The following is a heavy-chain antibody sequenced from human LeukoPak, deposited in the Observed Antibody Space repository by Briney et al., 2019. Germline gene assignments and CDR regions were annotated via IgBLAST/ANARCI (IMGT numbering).Heavy chain of an antibody. CDR1: GFTFSSYA. CDR2: ISVSGGST. CDR3: ARSQTPYCTNGICYFFDY. Sequence: GGSLRLSCAASGFTFSSYAMSWVRQAPGKGLEWVSSISVSGGSTYYADPVKGRFTISRDNSKNTLYLQMNSLRAEDTAIYYCARSQTPYCTNGICYFFDYWGQGTLVTVSS. J-gene: IGHJ4*02. V-gene: IGHV3-23*01. D-gene: IGHD2-8*01.